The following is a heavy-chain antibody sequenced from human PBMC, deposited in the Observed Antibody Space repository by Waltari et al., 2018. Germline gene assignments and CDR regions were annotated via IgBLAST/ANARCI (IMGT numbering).Heavy chain of an antibody. V-gene: IGHV4-39*01. CDR3: ARVYDILTGYYMAGFGGPGANFDY. D-gene: IGHD3-9*01. CDR1: GGSISSSSSY. Sequence: QPQLQESGPGLVKPSETLSLTCTVSGGSISSSSSYWGWIRPPPGKGLEWMGSIYYSGSTYYNPSLKSRVTISVDTSKNQFSLKLSSVTAADTAVYYCARVYDILTGYYMAGFGGPGANFDYWGQGTLVTVSS. CDR2: IYYSGST. J-gene: IGHJ4*02.